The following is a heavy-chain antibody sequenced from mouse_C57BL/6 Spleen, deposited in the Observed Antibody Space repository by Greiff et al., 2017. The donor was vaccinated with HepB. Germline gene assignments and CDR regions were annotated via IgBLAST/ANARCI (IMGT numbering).Heavy chain of an antibody. J-gene: IGHJ1*03. Sequence: EVKLMESGGGLVQPGGSLSLSCAASGFTFTDYYMSWVRQPPGKALEWLGFIRNKANGYTTEYSASVKGRFTISRDNSQSILYLQMNALRAEDSATYYCARYAIYYYGSSYFYWYFDVWGTGTTVTVSS. D-gene: IGHD1-1*01. CDR3: ARYAIYYYGSSYFYWYFDV. CDR2: IRNKANGYTT. V-gene: IGHV7-3*01. CDR1: GFTFTDYY.